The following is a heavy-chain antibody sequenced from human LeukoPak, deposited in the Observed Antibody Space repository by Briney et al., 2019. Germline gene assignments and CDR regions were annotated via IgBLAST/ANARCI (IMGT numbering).Heavy chain of an antibody. J-gene: IGHJ4*02. Sequence: GGSLRLSCAVSGFSFSTYGMHWVRQAPGKGLDWVAVISYDGSNKYYADSVEGRFTISRDNSKNTLDLQMISLKPEDTAVYYCANGLSYCGSGRLDSWGQGTLVTVSS. D-gene: IGHD3-10*01. V-gene: IGHV3-30*18. CDR3: ANGLSYCGSGRLDS. CDR2: ISYDGSNK. CDR1: GFSFSTYG.